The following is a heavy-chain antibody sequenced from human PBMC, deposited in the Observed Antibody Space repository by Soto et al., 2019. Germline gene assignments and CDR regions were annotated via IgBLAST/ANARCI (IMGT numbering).Heavy chain of an antibody. J-gene: IGHJ3*02. Sequence: GGSLRLSFAASGFTFSTYAMSWVGQAPGKGIEWVSGISGSAYYADVVKGRFTISGENSKNTLYLQMNSLRAEDTVMYYCAKDKGYSSGDVFDIWGQGTMVTVSS. CDR3: AKDKGYSSGDVFDI. D-gene: IGHD5-18*01. V-gene: IGHV3-23*01. CDR2: ISGSA. CDR1: GFTFSTYA.